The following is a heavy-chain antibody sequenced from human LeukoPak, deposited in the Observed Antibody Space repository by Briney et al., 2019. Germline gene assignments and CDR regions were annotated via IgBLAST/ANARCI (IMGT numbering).Heavy chain of an antibody. V-gene: IGHV3-53*01. CDR1: GFSVSNSD. D-gene: IGHD2-15*01. Sequence: GGSLRLSCAASGFSVSNSDMYWVRQAPGKGLEWVSFFYKGDSTYYAESVRGRFTISRDNSKNTLYLLMNSLIPEDTAVYYCAREVVSSPSYFASWGQGTLVTVSS. CDR2: FYKGDST. J-gene: IGHJ4*02. CDR3: AREVVSSPSYFAS.